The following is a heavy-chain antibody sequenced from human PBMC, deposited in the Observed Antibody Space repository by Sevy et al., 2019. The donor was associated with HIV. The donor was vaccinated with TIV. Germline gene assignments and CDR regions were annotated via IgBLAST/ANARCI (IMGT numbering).Heavy chain of an antibody. CDR2: INWNGGST. CDR1: GFTCDDYG. J-gene: IGHJ4*02. CDR3: AGGPRSSWDSPIGGRFDY. V-gene: IGHV3-20*04. Sequence: GGSLRLSCAASGFTCDDYGMSWVRQAPGKGLEWVSGINWNGGSTGYADSVKGRFTISRDNAKNSLYLQMNSLRAEDTALYYCAGGPRSSWDSPIGGRFDYWGQGTLVTVSS. D-gene: IGHD6-13*01.